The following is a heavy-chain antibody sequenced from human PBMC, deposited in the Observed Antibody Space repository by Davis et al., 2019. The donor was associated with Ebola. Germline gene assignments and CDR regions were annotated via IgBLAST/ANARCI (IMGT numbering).Heavy chain of an antibody. V-gene: IGHV3-23*01. CDR2: IIVSSAST. J-gene: IGHJ4*02. Sequence: GESLKISCAASGFTFSTYAMSWVRQAPGKGLEWLSSIIVSSASTYYADSVKGRFTISRDNSKNTLYLQMNSLRAEDTAVYYCAVRGRDYWGQGALVTVSS. CDR1: GFTFSTYA. D-gene: IGHD3-10*01. CDR3: AVRGRDY.